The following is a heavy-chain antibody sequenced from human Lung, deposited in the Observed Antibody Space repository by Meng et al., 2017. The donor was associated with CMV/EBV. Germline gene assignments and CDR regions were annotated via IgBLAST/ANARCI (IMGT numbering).Heavy chain of an antibody. J-gene: IGHJ4*02. V-gene: IGHV1-24*01. CDR3: ASGTPGRSYCDY. Sequence: GQLLQSGAEVKKPGASVKASCKVSGYSVTELSIHWVRQAPGKVLEWMGGRDPEDGETIYAQNFQGRVTMTTDTHTNTAFMELRSLTSDDTAVYYCASGTPGRSYCDYWGQGTLVTVSS. D-gene: IGHD2-15*01. CDR2: RDPEDGET. CDR1: GYSVTELS.